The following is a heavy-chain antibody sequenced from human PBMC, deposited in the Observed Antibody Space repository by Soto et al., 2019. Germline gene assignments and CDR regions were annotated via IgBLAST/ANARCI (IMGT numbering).Heavy chain of an antibody. CDR2: IYYSGYT. V-gene: IGHV4-30-4*01. J-gene: IGHJ4*02. CDR3: ARSGDYVPFDY. D-gene: IGHD4-17*01. Sequence: QVQLQESGPGLVKPSQTLSLTCTVSVGSISSGDYNWSWIRQPPGKGLEWIGYIYYSGYTYYNPSLKRRVTLSVDTSKNQFSLKLNSVTAADTAVYYCARSGDYVPFDYWGQGALVTVSS. CDR1: VGSISSGDYN.